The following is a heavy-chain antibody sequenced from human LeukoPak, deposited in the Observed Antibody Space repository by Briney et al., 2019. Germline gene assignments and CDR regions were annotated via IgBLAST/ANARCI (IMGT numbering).Heavy chain of an antibody. CDR1: GLTVSSNY. Sequence: GGSLRLSCAASGLTVSSNYMSWVRQAPGKGLEWVSVIYSGGSTYYADSVKGRFTISRDNSKNTLYLQTNSLRAEDTAVYYCARERVENQQLVGGNYWGQGTLVTVSS. CDR3: ARERVENQQLVGGNY. CDR2: IYSGGST. J-gene: IGHJ4*02. V-gene: IGHV3-66*01. D-gene: IGHD6-6*01.